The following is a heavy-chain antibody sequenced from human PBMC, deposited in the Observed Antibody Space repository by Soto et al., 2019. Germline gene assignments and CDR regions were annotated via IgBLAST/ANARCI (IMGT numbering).Heavy chain of an antibody. CDR1: GGSISSHY. J-gene: IGHJ2*01. Sequence: QVQLQESGPGLVKPSETLSLTCTVSGGSISSHYWSWIRQPPGRGLEWIGFIYYSGITDSNPSLKNRVTISLDTSKNQLSLGLSSVTAADTAVYYCARPRGIAPAVWYFDLGGRGTLVTVSS. D-gene: IGHD6-13*01. CDR3: ARPRGIAPAVWYFDL. CDR2: IYYSGIT. V-gene: IGHV4-59*08.